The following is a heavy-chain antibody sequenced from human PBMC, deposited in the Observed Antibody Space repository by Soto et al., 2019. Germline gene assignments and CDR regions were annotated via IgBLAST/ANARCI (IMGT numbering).Heavy chain of an antibody. Sequence: PGGSLRLSCAASGFTFSTYAMSWVRLAPGKGMEWAACISGNGGSTYYADSVKGRFTSSRDNAKNSLYLQMNSLRAEDTAVYYCARDPRQYYFDYWGQGTLVTVSS. CDR3: ARDPRQYYFDY. V-gene: IGHV3-23*01. CDR2: ISGNGGST. CDR1: GFTFSTYA. J-gene: IGHJ4*02.